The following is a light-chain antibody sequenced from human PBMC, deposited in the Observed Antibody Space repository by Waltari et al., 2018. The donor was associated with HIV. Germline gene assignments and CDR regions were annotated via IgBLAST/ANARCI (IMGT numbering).Light chain of an antibody. Sequence: QSVLTQPPSASGTPGPRVPIPCSGSSSHIGSTYVYWYQQLPGTAPKLLIYRNSQRPSGVPDRFSGSKSGTSASLAISGLRSEDEADYYCAAWDDSLGGLLFGGGTKLTVL. J-gene: IGLJ2*01. CDR1: SSHIGSTY. V-gene: IGLV1-47*01. CDR3: AAWDDSLGGLL. CDR2: RNS.